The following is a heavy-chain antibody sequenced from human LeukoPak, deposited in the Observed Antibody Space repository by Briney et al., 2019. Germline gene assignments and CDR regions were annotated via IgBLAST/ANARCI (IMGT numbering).Heavy chain of an antibody. V-gene: IGHV3-7*01. J-gene: IGHJ4*02. CDR2: IKQDGSEK. D-gene: IGHD5-18*01. CDR1: GFTFSSYA. CDR3: ARVGIQLWLPEEFDY. Sequence: GGSLRLSCAASGFTFSSYAMSWFRQAPGKGLEWGANIKQDGSEKYYVDSVKGRFTISRDNAKNSLYLQMNSLRAEDTAVYYCARVGIQLWLPEEFDYWGQGTLVTVSS.